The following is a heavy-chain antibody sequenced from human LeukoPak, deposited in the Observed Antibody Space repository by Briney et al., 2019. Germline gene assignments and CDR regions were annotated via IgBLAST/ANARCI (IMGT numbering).Heavy chain of an antibody. J-gene: IGHJ4*02. D-gene: IGHD3-10*01. CDR2: IHPTDSRT. V-gene: IGHV5-51*01. Sequence: RGESLKISCYDSGYNFANFWIGWVRQMPGKGLEWMGIIHPTDSRTLYSPSFQGQVTISVDRSINTAYLQWSSLKASDTAMYYCARRAYSGSGSSDYWGQGTLVTVSS. CDR3: ARRAYSGSGSSDY. CDR1: GYNFANFW.